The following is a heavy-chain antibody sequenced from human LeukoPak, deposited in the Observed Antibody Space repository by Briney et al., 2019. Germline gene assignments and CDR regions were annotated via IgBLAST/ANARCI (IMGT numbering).Heavy chain of an antibody. CDR2: IWYDGSNK. V-gene: IGHV3-33*06. J-gene: IGHJ5*02. D-gene: IGHD2-15*01. Sequence: TGGSLRLSCAASGFTFSSYGMHWVRQAPGKGLEWVAVIWYDGSNKYYADSVKGRFTISRDNSKNTLYLQMNSLRAEDTAVYYCAKPALVVAATSWFDPWGQGTLVTVSS. CDR3: AKPALVVAATSWFDP. CDR1: GFTFSSYG.